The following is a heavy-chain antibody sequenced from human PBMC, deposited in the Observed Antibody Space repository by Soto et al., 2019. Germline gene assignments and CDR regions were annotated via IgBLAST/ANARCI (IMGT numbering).Heavy chain of an antibody. CDR2: IYYSGST. Sequence: SETLSLTCTVSGGSISSSSYYWGWIRQPPGKGLEWIGSIYYSGSTYYNPSLKSRVTISVDTSKNQFSLKLSSVTAADTAVYYCARSYGDYVSYWGQGTLVTVS. J-gene: IGHJ4*02. CDR1: GGSISSSSYY. CDR3: ARSYGDYVSY. V-gene: IGHV4-39*01. D-gene: IGHD4-17*01.